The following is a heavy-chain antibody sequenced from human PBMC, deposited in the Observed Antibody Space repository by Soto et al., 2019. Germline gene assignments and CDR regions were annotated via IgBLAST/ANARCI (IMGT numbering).Heavy chain of an antibody. V-gene: IGHV4-39*01. CDR1: GGSISSRTFW. J-gene: IGHJ4*02. CDR3: ARHPRDDYNYGGSGIFDY. CDR2: MYYSGSS. D-gene: IGHD4-4*01. Sequence: QLQLQESGPGLVKPSETLSLTCSVSGGSISSRTFWWAWIRQPPGKGLEWIGDMYYSGSSYSSPSLKTRVTPAVDTSKHQLSLKLNSVTAADTAVYYCARHPRDDYNYGGSGIFDYWGQGTLVTVSS.